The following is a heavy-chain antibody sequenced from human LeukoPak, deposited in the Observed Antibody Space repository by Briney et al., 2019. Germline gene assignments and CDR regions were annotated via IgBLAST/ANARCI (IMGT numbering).Heavy chain of an antibody. D-gene: IGHD1-26*01. V-gene: IGHV1-24*01. CDR3: ATDRFSGGYWAV. J-gene: IGHJ4*02. Sequence: ASVKVSCKVSGYTLTELSMHWVRQAPGKGLEWMGGFDPEDGETIYAQKFLGRVTMTEDTSTDTAYMELSSLRSEDTAVYYCATDRFSGGYWAVWGQGTLVTVSS. CDR2: FDPEDGET. CDR1: GYTLTELS.